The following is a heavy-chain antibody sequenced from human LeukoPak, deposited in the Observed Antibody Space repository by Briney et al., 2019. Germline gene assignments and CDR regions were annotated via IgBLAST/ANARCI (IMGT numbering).Heavy chain of an antibody. CDR1: AGTINTDLYY. V-gene: IGHV4-61*02. Sequence: SQTLSLTCTVSAGTINTDLYYWTWIRQPAGKGLEWIGRIYTNGWTDYNPSLKSRVTMSVDTSKNQFSLKLRSVTAADTALYYCARGSGWNAFDPWGQGTLVTVSS. J-gene: IGHJ5*02. CDR3: ARGSGWNAFDP. D-gene: IGHD6-19*01. CDR2: IYTNGWT.